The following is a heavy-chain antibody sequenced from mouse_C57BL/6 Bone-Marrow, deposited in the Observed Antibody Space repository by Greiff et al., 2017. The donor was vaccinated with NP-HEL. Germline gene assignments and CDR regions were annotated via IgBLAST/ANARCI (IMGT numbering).Heavy chain of an antibody. D-gene: IGHD1-1*01. CDR3: ARPDGSRGGYYFDY. CDR2: INPNNGGT. V-gene: IGHV1-26*01. CDR1: GYTFTDYY. J-gene: IGHJ2*01. Sequence: EVQLQQSGPELVKPGASVKISCKASGYTFTDYYMNWVKQSHGKSLEWIGDINPNNGGTSYNQKFKGKATLTVDKSSSTAYMELRSLTSEDSAVYYCARPDGSRGGYYFDYWGQGTTLTVSS.